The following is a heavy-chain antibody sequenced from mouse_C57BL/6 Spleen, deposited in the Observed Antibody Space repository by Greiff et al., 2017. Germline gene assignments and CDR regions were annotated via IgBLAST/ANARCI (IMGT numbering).Heavy chain of an antibody. D-gene: IGHD2-3*01. CDR2: IYPGSGNT. CDR3: ARSRDGYYWYFDV. CDR1: GYTFTDYY. V-gene: IGHV1-84*01. Sequence: VQGVESGPELVKPGASVKISCKASGYTFTDYYINWVKQRPGPGLEWIGWIYPGSGNTKYNEKFKGKATLTVDTSSSTAYMQLSSLTSEDSAVYFCARSRDGYYWYFDVWGTGTTVTVSS. J-gene: IGHJ1*03.